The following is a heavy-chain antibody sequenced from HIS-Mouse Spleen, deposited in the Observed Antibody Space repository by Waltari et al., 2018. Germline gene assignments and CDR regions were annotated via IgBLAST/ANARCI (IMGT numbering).Heavy chain of an antibody. CDR1: GYTFTGYY. CDR3: ARSRPRGSDRVASDWYFDL. V-gene: IGHV1-2*02. D-gene: IGHD2-15*01. Sequence: QVQLVQSGAEVKKPGASVKVSCKASGYTFTGYYMHWVRQAPGQGLEWMGWINPNSGGTNYAQKFQGRVTMTRDTSISTAYMELSRLGSDDTAVYYCARSRPRGSDRVASDWYFDLWGRGTLVTVSS. CDR2: INPNSGGT. J-gene: IGHJ2*01.